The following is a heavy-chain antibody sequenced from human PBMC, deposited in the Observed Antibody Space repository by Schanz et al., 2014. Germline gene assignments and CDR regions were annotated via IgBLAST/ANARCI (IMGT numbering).Heavy chain of an antibody. CDR1: GTSITSSTYY. J-gene: IGHJ5*02. Sequence: QLQLRESGPGLVKPSETLSLICSVSGTSITSSTYYWGWIRQPPGKGPEWIGSISYSGNTYYTPSRKSRATISLDTSKTQFPLKLTSVTAADTAVYYCARPSSVVGITGWFDTWGQGTLVTVSS. CDR3: ARPSSVVGITGWFDT. V-gene: IGHV4-39*01. CDR2: ISYSGNT. D-gene: IGHD3-22*01.